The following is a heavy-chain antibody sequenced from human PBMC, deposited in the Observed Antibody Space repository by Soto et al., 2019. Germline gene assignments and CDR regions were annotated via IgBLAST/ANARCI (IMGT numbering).Heavy chain of an antibody. Sequence: QITLKESGPTLVKPTQTLTLTCTFSGFSLSTSGVDVGWIRQPPGKALEWLALIYWDDDKRYKPSLKSRLTIPKGTSRNPVVLTMTTMDPLDTATYYCAHRRPYSNSPEYFFDYWGQGTLVTVSS. CDR1: GFSLSTSGVD. CDR2: IYWDDDK. J-gene: IGHJ4*02. CDR3: AHRRPYSNSPEYFFDY. V-gene: IGHV2-5*02. D-gene: IGHD6-6*01.